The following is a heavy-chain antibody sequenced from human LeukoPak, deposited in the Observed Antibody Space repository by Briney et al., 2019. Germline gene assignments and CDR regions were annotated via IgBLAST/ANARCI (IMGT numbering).Heavy chain of an antibody. CDR3: ARGIAARLDY. CDR2: IYYSGST. V-gene: IGHV4-59*01. J-gene: IGHJ4*02. CDR1: GGSISSYY. Sequence: NPSETLSLTCTVSGGSISSYYWSWIRQPPGKGLEWIGYIYYSGSTNYNPSLKSRVTISVDTSKNQFSLKLSSVTAADTAVYYCARGIAARLDYWGQGTLVTVSS. D-gene: IGHD6-6*01.